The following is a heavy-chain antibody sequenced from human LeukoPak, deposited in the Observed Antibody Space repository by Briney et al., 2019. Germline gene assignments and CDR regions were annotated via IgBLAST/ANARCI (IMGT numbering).Heavy chain of an antibody. V-gene: IGHV3-66*02. J-gene: IGHJ4*02. Sequence: GGSPRLSCAASGFTVSSNYMSWVRQAPGKGLERVSVIYSGGSTYYADSVKGRFTISRDNSKNTLYLQMNSLRAEDTAVYYCARDSGYYDSSGYYYVVDYWGQGTLVTVSS. CDR2: IYSGGST. CDR1: GFTVSSNY. D-gene: IGHD3-22*01. CDR3: ARDSGYYDSSGYYYVVDY.